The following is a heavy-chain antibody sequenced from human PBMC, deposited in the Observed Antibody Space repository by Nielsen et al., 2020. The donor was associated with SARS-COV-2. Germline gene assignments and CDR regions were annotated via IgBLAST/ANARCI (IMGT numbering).Heavy chain of an antibody. J-gene: IGHJ5*02. CDR1: GYTFTSYG. CDR3: ARDPYNSGWFDP. Sequence: ASVKVSCKASGYTFTSYGISWVRQAPGQGLEWMGWISAYNGNTNYAQKLQGRVTMTTDTSTSTAYMELRSLRSEDTAVYFCARDPYNSGWFDPWGQGTLVTVSS. CDR2: ISAYNGNT. V-gene: IGHV1-18*04. D-gene: IGHD6-19*01.